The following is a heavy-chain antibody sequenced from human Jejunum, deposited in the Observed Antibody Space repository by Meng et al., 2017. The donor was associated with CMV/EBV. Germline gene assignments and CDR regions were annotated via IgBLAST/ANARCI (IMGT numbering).Heavy chain of an antibody. CDR3: AKDRGSIVLVPAAMGRRRYYSDGMDV. D-gene: IGHD2-2*01. CDR2: IFSGGNSYANT. J-gene: IGHJ6*02. Sequence: PGKGLVWVSVIFSGGNSYANTFYADSVKGRFTISKDIPENTLYLQMNSLRDEDTAVYYCAKDRGSIVLVPAAMGRRRYYSDGMDVWGQGTTVTVSS. V-gene: IGHV3-23*03.